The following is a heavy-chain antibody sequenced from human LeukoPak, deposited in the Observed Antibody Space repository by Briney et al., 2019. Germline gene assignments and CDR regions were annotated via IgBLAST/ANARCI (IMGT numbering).Heavy chain of an antibody. J-gene: IGHJ3*02. CDR2: INHSGST. V-gene: IGHV4-34*01. D-gene: IGHD3-22*01. Sequence: SETLSLTCAVYGGSFSGYYWSWIRQPPGKGLEWIGEINHSGSTNYNPSLKSRVTISVDTSKNQFSLKLSSVTAADTAVYYCARGSYDSSGCFGPFDIWGQGTMVTVSS. CDR3: ARGSYDSSGCFGPFDI. CDR1: GGSFSGYY.